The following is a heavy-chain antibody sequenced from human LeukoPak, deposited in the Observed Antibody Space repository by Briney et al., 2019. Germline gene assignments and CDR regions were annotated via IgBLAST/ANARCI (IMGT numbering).Heavy chain of an antibody. CDR1: GFTFNHFG. V-gene: IGHV3-33*06. Sequence: GRSLRLSCAASGFTFNHFGMHWVRQAPGKGLEWMAVIWSDGSNKFYADSVRGRFTISRDDSRKTVYLQMDRMTAEDTAIYYCAKDAQRGFDYSNSLEYWGQGALVTVSS. J-gene: IGHJ4*02. D-gene: IGHD4-11*01. CDR2: IWSDGSNK. CDR3: AKDAQRGFDYSNSLEY.